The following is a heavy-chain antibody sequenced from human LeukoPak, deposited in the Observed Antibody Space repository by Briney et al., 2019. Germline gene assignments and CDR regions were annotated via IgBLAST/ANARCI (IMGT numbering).Heavy chain of an antibody. CDR2: ISGNNGNT. V-gene: IGHV1-18*01. D-gene: IGHD6-13*01. CDR3: ARGRAAGTFWLDY. CDR1: GYTFSSCG. J-gene: IGHJ4*02. Sequence: GASVKVSCKASGYTFSSCGISWVRQAPGQGLEWMGWISGNNGNTNYAQKVQGRVTMTTDTSTSTAYMELRSLRSDDTAVYYCARGRAAGTFWLDYWGQGTLVTVSS.